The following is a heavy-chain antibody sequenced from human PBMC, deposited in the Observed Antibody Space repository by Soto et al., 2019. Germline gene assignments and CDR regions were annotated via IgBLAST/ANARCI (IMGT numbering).Heavy chain of an antibody. J-gene: IGHJ3*02. CDR2: ISGSGGST. CDR3: AKDQRVLWFGELPDAFDI. Sequence: TGGSLRLSCAASGFTFSSYAMSWVRQAPGKGLEWVSAISGSGGSTYYADSVKGRFTISRDNSKNTLYLQMNSLRAEDTAVYYCAKDQRVLWFGELPDAFDIWGQGTMVTVSS. D-gene: IGHD3-10*01. CDR1: GFTFSSYA. V-gene: IGHV3-23*01.